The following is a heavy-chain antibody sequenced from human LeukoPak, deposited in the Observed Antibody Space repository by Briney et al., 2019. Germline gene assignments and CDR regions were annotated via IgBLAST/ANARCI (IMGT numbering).Heavy chain of an antibody. D-gene: IGHD5-24*01. CDR1: GGTFSSYA. J-gene: IGHJ6*02. CDR2: IIPILGIA. Sequence: SVKVSCKASGGTFSSYAISWVRQAPGQGLEWMGRIIPILGIANYAQKFQGRVTITADKSTSTAYMELSSLRSEDTAVYYCAREMATIYGYYYCGMDVWGQGTTVTVSS. CDR3: AREMATIYGYYYCGMDV. V-gene: IGHV1-69*04.